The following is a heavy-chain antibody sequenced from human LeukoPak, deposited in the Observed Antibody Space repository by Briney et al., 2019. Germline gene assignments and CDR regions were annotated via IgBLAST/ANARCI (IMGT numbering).Heavy chain of an antibody. D-gene: IGHD6-19*01. CDR3: ARDGSSGWLAYYYYYMDV. Sequence: GASVKVSCKASGYTFTSYDINWVRQATGQGLEWMGWMNPNSGNTGYAQKFQGRVTTTRNTSISTAYMELSSLRSEDTAVYYCARDGSSGWLAYYYYYMDVWGKGTTVTVSS. V-gene: IGHV1-8*01. J-gene: IGHJ6*03. CDR1: GYTFTSYD. CDR2: MNPNSGNT.